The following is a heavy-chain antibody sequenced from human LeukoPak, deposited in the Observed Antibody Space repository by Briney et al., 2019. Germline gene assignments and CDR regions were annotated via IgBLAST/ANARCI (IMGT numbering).Heavy chain of an antibody. CDR1: GGSISSYY. CDR2: IYYSGST. Sequence: SETLSLTCTVSGGSISSYYWSWIRQPPGKGLEWIGYIYYSGSTNYNPSLKSRVTISVDTSKNQFSLKLSTVTAADTAVYYCASSRDGYNLDAFDIWGQGTMVTVSS. V-gene: IGHV4-59*01. J-gene: IGHJ3*02. CDR3: ASSRDGYNLDAFDI. D-gene: IGHD5-24*01.